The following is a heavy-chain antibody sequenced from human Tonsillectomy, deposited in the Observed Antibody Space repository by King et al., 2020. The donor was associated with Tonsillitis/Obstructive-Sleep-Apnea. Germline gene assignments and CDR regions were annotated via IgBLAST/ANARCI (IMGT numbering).Heavy chain of an antibody. J-gene: IGHJ4*02. CDR2: ISSSGSII. V-gene: IGHV3-48*03. CDR3: ARNSGSYTSGWSLASDY. Sequence: VQLVESGGGLVQPGGSLRLSCAASGFIFSSYEMNWVRQAPGKGLEWVSYISSSGSIIYYADSVKGRFTISRDNAKNSLYLQMNRLRAEDTAVYYCARNSGSYTSGWSLASDYWGQGTLVTVSS. D-gene: IGHD6-19*01. CDR1: GFIFSSYE.